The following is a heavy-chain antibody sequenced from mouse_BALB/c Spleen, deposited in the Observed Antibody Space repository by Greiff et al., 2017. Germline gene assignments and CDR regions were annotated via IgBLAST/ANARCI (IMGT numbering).Heavy chain of an antibody. Sequence: QVQLQQSGPGLVAPSQSLSITCTVSGFSLTSYGVHWVRQPPGKGLEWLGVIWAGGSTNYNSALMSRLSISKDNSKSQVFLKMNSLQTDDTAMYYCARVRYYGSYWFAYWGQGTLVTVSA. V-gene: IGHV2-9*02. CDR3: ARVRYYGSYWFAY. CDR1: GFSLTSYG. D-gene: IGHD1-1*01. CDR2: IWAGGST. J-gene: IGHJ3*01.